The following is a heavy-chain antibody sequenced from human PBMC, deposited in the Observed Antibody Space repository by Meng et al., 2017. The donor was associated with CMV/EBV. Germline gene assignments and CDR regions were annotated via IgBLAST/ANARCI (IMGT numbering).Heavy chain of an antibody. CDR2: INSDGSST. CDR3: AKDDFWSGYYAGVLQY. D-gene: IGHD3-3*01. Sequence: GGSLRLSCAASGFTFSSYWMHWVRQAPGKGLVWVSRINSDGSSTSYADSVKGRFTISRDNAKNTLYLQMNSLRAEDTAVYYCAKDDFWSGYYAGVLQYWGQGTLVTVSS. V-gene: IGHV3-74*01. CDR1: GFTFSSYW. J-gene: IGHJ4*02.